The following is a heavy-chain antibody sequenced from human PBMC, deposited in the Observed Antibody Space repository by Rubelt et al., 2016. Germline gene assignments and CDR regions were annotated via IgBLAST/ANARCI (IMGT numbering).Heavy chain of an antibody. CDR2: FDPEDGET. Sequence: QVQLVQSGAEVKKPGASVKVSCKVSGYALTELSMHWVRQAPGKGLEWMGGFDPEDGETIYAQKFQGRVTMTEDTSTDTAYMELSRLRSDDTAVYYCASSSGSYYSLDYWGQGTLVTVSS. CDR1: GYALTELS. D-gene: IGHD1-26*01. J-gene: IGHJ4*02. CDR3: ASSSGSYYSLDY. V-gene: IGHV1-24*01.